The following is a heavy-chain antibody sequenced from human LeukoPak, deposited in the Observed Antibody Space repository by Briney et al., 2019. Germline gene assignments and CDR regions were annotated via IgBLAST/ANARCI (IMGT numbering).Heavy chain of an antibody. CDR2: ISNAGSTM. Sequence: GGSLRLSCAASGFTFNDYSMNWVRQAPGKGLEWVSYISNAGSTMYYADSVRGRFTISRDNSKNTLYLQMNSLRAEETAVYYCAKDKTGTSFDYWGQGTLVTVSS. CDR3: AKDKTGTSFDY. V-gene: IGHV3-48*01. J-gene: IGHJ4*02. CDR1: GFTFNDYS. D-gene: IGHD3-10*01.